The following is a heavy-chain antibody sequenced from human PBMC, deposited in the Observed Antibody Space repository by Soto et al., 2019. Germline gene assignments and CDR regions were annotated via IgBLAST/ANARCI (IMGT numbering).Heavy chain of an antibody. J-gene: IGHJ6*02. CDR3: ARGTRSGSYYYFGLAV. CDR2: IIPIFGTT. CDR1: GGTFSSYA. D-gene: IGHD1-26*01. V-gene: IGHV1-69*06. Sequence: QVQLVQSGADVKKPGSSVKVSCKASGGTFSSYAISWVRQAPGQGLEWMGGIIPIFGTTNYARRFQGRVTITTDKSTSTDYMELRSLRSEDTAVYYCARGTRSGSYYYFGLAVWGQGTMVTVSS.